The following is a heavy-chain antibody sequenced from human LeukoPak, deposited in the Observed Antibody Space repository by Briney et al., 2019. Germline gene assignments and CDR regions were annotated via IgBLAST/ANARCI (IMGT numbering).Heavy chain of an antibody. V-gene: IGHV4-4*07. J-gene: IGHJ4*02. Sequence: PSETLSLTCTVSGGSISSYYWSWIRQPAGKGLEWIGRIYISGSTNHNPSLKSRVTMSVDTSKNQFSLKLSSVTAADTAVYYCARAQAGYSSSAFDYWGQGTLVTVSS. CDR2: IYISGST. CDR1: GGSISSYY. CDR3: ARAQAGYSSSAFDY. D-gene: IGHD6-13*01.